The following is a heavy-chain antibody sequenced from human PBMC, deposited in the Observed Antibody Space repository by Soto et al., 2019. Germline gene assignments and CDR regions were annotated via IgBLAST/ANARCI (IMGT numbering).Heavy chain of an antibody. CDR1: GFTFSSYS. CDR2: ISSSSSYI. V-gene: IGHV3-21*01. J-gene: IGHJ2*01. Sequence: PGGSLRLSCAASGFTFSSYSMNWVRQAPGKGLEWVSSISSSSSYIYYADSVKGRFTISRDNAKNSLYLQMNSLRAEDTAVYYCASDRTTVTVWYFDLWGRGTLVTVSS. CDR3: ASDRTTVTVWYFDL. D-gene: IGHD4-17*01.